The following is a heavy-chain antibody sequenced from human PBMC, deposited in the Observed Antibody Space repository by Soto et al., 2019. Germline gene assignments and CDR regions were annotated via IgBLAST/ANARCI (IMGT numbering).Heavy chain of an antibody. Sequence: QLPLQESGPGLVKPSETLSLTCTVSGGSISSSSYYWGWIRQPPGKGLEWIGSIYYSGSTYYNPSLKRRVTISVDTSKNQFSLKLSSVTAADTAVYYCARGFPTVVTVDYWGQGTLVTVSS. J-gene: IGHJ4*02. V-gene: IGHV4-39*01. CDR2: IYYSGST. CDR3: ARGFPTVVTVDY. CDR1: GGSISSSSYY. D-gene: IGHD4-17*01.